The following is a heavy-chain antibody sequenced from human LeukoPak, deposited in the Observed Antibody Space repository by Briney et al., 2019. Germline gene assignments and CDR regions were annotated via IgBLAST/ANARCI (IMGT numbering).Heavy chain of an antibody. V-gene: IGHV1-18*01. CDR2: ISAYNGNT. CDR1: GYTFTSYG. D-gene: IGHD3-10*01. CDR3: ARGLVLLWFGRSRSDAFDI. J-gene: IGHJ3*02. Sequence: ASVKVSCKASGYTFTSYGISWVRQAPGQGLEWMGWISAYNGNTNYAQKLQGRVTMTTDTSTSTAYMELRSLRSDDTAVYYCARGLVLLWFGRSRSDAFDIWGQGTMVTVSS.